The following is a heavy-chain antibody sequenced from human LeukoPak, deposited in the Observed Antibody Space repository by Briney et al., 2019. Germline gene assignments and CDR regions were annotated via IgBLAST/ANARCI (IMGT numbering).Heavy chain of an antibody. J-gene: IGHJ4*02. CDR2: XXXXXXWYN. Sequence: SQTLSLTCAISGDSVSSNSAAWNWIRQSPSXXXXXXXXXXXXXXWYNDYAVSVKSRITINPDTSKNQFSLQLNSVTPEDTAVYYCARMRLGYCSGGSCYGTFDYWGQGTLVTVSS. D-gene: IGHD2-15*01. CDR1: GDSVSSNSAA. CDR3: ARMRLGYCSGGSCYGTFDY. V-gene: IGHV6-1*01.